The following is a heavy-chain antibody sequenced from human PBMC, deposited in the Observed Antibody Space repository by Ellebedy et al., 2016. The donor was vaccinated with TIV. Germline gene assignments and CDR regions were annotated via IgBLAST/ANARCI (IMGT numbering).Heavy chain of an antibody. J-gene: IGHJ5*02. CDR3: ARAFTTVVRRIQNWFDP. V-gene: IGHV1-8*01. D-gene: IGHD4-23*01. CDR2: MNPNSGNT. Sequence: ASVKVSXXASGYTFTSYDINWVRQATGQGLEWMGWMNPNSGNTGYAQKFQGRVTMTRNTSISTAYMELSSLRSEDTAVYYCARAFTTVVRRIQNWFDPWGQGTLVTVSS. CDR1: GYTFTSYD.